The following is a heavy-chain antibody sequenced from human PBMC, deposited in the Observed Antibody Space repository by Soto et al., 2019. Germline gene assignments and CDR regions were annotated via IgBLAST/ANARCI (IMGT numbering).Heavy chain of an antibody. V-gene: IGHV3-21*01. CDR2: ISSSSSYI. D-gene: IGHD2-2*01. J-gene: IGHJ5*02. CDR1: GFTFSSYS. Sequence: EVQLVESGGGLVKPGGSLRLSCAASGFTFSSYSMNWVRQAPGKGLEWVSSISSSSSYIYYADSVKGRFTISRDNAKNSRKEKMNRSGARDAAGYSGTSVRPAGGPPFNTGDEGPLVTV. CDR3: TSVRPAGGPPFNT.